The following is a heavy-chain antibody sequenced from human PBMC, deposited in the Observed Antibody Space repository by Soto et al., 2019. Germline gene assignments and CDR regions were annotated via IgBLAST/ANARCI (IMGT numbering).Heavy chain of an antibody. V-gene: IGHV1-69*12. D-gene: IGHD2-21*02. CDR1: GGTFSSYA. J-gene: IGHJ3*02. CDR3: ATFSCGGDCYIGAFDI. CDR2: IIPIFGTA. Sequence: QVQLVQSGAEVKKPGSSVKVSCKASGGTFSSYAISWVRQAPGQGLEWMGGIIPIFGTANYAQKFQGRVTMTADESTSTAYMELSSLRSEDTAVYYCATFSCGGDCYIGAFDIWGQGTMVTVSS.